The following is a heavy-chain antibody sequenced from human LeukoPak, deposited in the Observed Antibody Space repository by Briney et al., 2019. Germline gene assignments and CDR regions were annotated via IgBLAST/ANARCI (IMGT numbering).Heavy chain of an antibody. CDR2: INPNSGGT. V-gene: IGHV1-2*02. Sequence: ASVKVSCKASGYTFTGYYMHWVRQAPGQGLEWMGWINPNSGGTNYAQKFQGRVTMTRDTFISTAYMELSRLRSDDTAVYYCAREDIVATSKFDYWGQGTLVTVSS. CDR1: GYTFTGYY. CDR3: AREDIVATSKFDY. J-gene: IGHJ4*02. D-gene: IGHD5-12*01.